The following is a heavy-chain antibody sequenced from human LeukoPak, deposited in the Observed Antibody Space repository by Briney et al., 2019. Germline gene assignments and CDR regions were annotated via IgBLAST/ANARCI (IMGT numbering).Heavy chain of an antibody. J-gene: IGHJ6*02. CDR1: GGSFSSYY. V-gene: IGHV4-59*01. CDR3: ARVTIVRGVILYYYGMDV. D-gene: IGHD3-10*01. CDR2: IYYSGGT. Sequence: PSETLSLTCAVYGGSFSSYYWSGIRQPPGKGLGWIGYIYYSGGTNYNPSLKSRVTISVDTSKNQFSLKLSSVTAADTAVYYCARVTIVRGVILYYYGMDVWGQGTTVTVSS.